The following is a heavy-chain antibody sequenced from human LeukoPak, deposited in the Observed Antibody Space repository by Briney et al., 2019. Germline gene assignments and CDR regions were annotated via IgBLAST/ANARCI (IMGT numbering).Heavy chain of an antibody. CDR1: GGSFSGYF. Sequence: SETLSLTFAVYGGSFSGYFWSLIRQPPGKGLEWVGEINHSGNTNYNPSRKSRITISVDTSKNQSAPKLGSVTAADPAVYYRASRGIPRRNSGWYVDYWGQGTMVAVSS. CDR2: INHSGNT. CDR3: ASRGIPRRNSGWYVDY. V-gene: IGHV4-34*01. D-gene: IGHD6-19*01. J-gene: IGHJ4*02.